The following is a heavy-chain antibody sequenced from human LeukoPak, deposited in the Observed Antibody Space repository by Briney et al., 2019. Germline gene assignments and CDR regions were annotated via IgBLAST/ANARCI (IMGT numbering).Heavy chain of an antibody. V-gene: IGHV2-5*01. Sequence: SGPALVKPTQTLTLTCTCSGFSFFTNGVGVAWIRQSPGKALEWLALIYWNDDKRYSPSLKSRLAITKVTSKNQVVLTVTNMDPVDTATYFCAHSDRAYYGDSDYAFDFWGQGTMVTVSS. D-gene: IGHD2-21*01. J-gene: IGHJ3*01. CDR1: GFSFFTNGVG. CDR3: AHSDRAYYGDSDYAFDF. CDR2: IYWNDDK.